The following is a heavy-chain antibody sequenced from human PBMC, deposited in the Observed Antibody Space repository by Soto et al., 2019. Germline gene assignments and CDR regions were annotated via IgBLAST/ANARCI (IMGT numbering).Heavy chain of an antibody. CDR3: ARGRTHPQLNYDYIWGTYRGPYYFDC. V-gene: IGHV4-34*01. CDR1: GGSFSGYY. D-gene: IGHD3-16*02. CDR2: INHSGST. Sequence: QVQLQQWGAGLLKPSETLSLTCAVYGGSFSGYYWSWIRQSPGKGLEWIGEINHSGSTNYSPSLKSRVTISVDTSKNQFSLKLSSVTAADTAVYYCARGRTHPQLNYDYIWGTYRGPYYFDCWGQGTLVTVSS. J-gene: IGHJ4*02.